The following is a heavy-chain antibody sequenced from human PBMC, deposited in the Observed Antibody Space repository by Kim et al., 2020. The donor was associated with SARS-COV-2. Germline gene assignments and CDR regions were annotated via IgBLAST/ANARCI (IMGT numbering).Heavy chain of an antibody. CDR1: GGSISSYY. Sequence: SETLSLTCTVSGGSISSYYWSWIRQPPGKGLEWIGYIYYSGSTNYNPSLMSRVTISVDTSKNQFSLKLSSVTAADTAVYYCASNMYSSSDYYYYGMDVWGQGATVTAAS. CDR2: IYYSGST. J-gene: IGHJ6*02. D-gene: IGHD6-6*01. V-gene: IGHV4-59*08. CDR3: ASNMYSSSDYYYYGMDV.